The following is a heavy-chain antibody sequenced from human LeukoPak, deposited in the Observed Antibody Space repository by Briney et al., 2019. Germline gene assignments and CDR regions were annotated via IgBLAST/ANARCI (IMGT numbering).Heavy chain of an antibody. CDR2: IYTSGST. Sequence: SETLSLTCTVSGGSISSGSYYWSWIRQPAGKGLEWIGRIYTSGSTNHNPSLKSRVTISVDTSKNQFSLKLSSVTAADTAVYYCARTGAAYYYYYYMDVWGKGTTVTVSS. J-gene: IGHJ6*03. D-gene: IGHD1-14*01. V-gene: IGHV4-61*02. CDR3: ARTGAAYYYYYYMDV. CDR1: GGSISSGSYY.